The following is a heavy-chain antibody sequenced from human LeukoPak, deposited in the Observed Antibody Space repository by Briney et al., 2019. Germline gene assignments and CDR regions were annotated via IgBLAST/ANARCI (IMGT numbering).Heavy chain of an antibody. J-gene: IGHJ6*03. CDR2: IIGSGRTT. CDR1: GFTFRSFA. D-gene: IGHD2-21*01. CDR3: AKKEGDTYFSWYMDV. Sequence: GGSLRLSCAASGFTFRSFAMSWVRQAPGKGLEWVSGIIGSGRTTFYADSVKGRFTISRDNSKNTLYLQVNSLRAEDTAIYCCAKKEGDTYFSWYMDVWGKGTTVTVSS. V-gene: IGHV3-23*01.